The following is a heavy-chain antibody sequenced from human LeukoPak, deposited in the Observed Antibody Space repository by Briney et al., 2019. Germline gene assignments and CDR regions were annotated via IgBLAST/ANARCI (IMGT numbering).Heavy chain of an antibody. Sequence: SETLSLICSVSGGSINRYYWSWIRQSPGKGLEWIGYIYNNGRTNYKPSLKSRITISVDTSKNQFSLKLSSVTAADTAVYYCAREDAEQMDNSFDIWGQGTMVTVSS. V-gene: IGHV4-59*12. CDR1: GGSINRYY. D-gene: IGHD5-24*01. CDR2: IYNNGRT. J-gene: IGHJ3*02. CDR3: AREDAEQMDNSFDI.